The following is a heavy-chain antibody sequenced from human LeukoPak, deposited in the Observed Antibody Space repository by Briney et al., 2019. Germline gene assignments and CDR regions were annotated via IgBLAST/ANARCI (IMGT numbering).Heavy chain of an antibody. CDR2: IYYSGST. J-gene: IGHJ4*02. D-gene: IGHD6-19*01. CDR1: GGSINSYY. V-gene: IGHV4-59*01. CDR3: ARAGYSSGWVNFDY. Sequence: NPSETLSLTCTVSGGSINSYYWSWIRQPPGKGLEWIGYIYYSGSTNYNPSLKSRVTISVDTSKNQFSLKLSSVTAADTAVYYCARAGYSSGWVNFDYWGQGTLVTVSS.